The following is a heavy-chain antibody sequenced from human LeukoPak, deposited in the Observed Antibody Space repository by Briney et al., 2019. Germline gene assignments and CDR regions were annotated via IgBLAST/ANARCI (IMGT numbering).Heavy chain of an antibody. CDR2: ISGSGGSK. CDR3: ARRVVGAGFDY. V-gene: IGHV3-23*01. CDR1: GFTFSRDA. Sequence: PGGSLRLSCVASGFTFSRDAMSWVRQAPGKGLEWVSGISGSGGSKYYADSVKGRFTISRDNSKNTLYLQMNSLRPEDTAVYYCARRVVGAGFDYWGQGTLVTVSS. D-gene: IGHD1-26*01. J-gene: IGHJ4*02.